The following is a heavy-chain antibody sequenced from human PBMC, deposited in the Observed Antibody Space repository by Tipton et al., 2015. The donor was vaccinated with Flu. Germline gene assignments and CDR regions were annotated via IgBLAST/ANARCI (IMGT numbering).Heavy chain of an antibody. Sequence: TLSLTCTVSGGSVTSSYWSWIRQPAGKGLEWIGRISTSGSTNYNASLESRVTMSRDTSKNHFSLRLSSATAADTALYYCARALRGYCGYTGGEAFDLWGPGIMVTVSS. CDR3: ARALRGYCGYTGGEAFDL. CDR2: ISTSGST. D-gene: IGHD5-12*01. J-gene: IGHJ3*01. V-gene: IGHV4-4*07. CDR1: GGSVTSSY.